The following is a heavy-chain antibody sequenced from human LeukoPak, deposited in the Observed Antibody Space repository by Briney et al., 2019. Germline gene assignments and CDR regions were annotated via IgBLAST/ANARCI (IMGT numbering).Heavy chain of an antibody. Sequence: GGSLRLSCAASGSTFSSDWMHWVRQDPGKGLVWVSHINSDGSITTYADSVKGRFTISRDNAKNTLYLQMNSLRAEDTAVYYCAREKVGYCSGANCQNWFDPWGQGTLVTVSS. CDR2: INSDGSIT. CDR3: AREKVGYCSGANCQNWFDP. J-gene: IGHJ5*02. V-gene: IGHV3-74*01. D-gene: IGHD2-15*01. CDR1: GSTFSSDW.